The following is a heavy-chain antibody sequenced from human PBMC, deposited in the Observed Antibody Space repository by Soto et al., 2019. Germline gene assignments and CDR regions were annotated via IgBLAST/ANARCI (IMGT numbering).Heavy chain of an antibody. J-gene: IGHJ4*02. CDR2: IYYSGST. D-gene: IGHD2-2*01. CDR1: GGSISSGDYY. Sequence: PSETLSLTCTVSGGSISSGDYYWSWIRQPPGKGLEWIGYIYYSGSTYYNPSLKSRVTISVDTSKNQFSLKLSSVTAADTAVYFFSSTRYCISTSCMTLFDYWGQGTLVTVSS. V-gene: IGHV4-30-4*01. CDR3: SSTRYCISTSCMTLFDY.